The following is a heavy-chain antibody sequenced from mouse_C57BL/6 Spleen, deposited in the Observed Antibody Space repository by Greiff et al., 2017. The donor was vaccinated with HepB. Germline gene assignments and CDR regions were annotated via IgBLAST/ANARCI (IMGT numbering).Heavy chain of an antibody. CDR1: GYTFTSYW. J-gene: IGHJ2*01. Sequence: QVQLQQPGAELVRPGSSVKLSCKASGYTFTSYWMDWVKQRTGQGLEWIGNIYPSDSETHYNQKFKDKATLTVDKSSSTAYMQLSSLTSEDSAVYYCARGTAQARGFDYWGQGTTLTVSS. V-gene: IGHV1-61*01. CDR3: ARGTAQARGFDY. D-gene: IGHD3-2*02. CDR2: IYPSDSET.